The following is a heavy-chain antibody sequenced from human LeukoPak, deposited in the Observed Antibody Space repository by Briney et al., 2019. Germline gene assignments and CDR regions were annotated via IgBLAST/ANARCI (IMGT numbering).Heavy chain of an antibody. CDR1: GYTFTGYY. J-gene: IGHJ4*02. D-gene: IGHD5-24*01. Sequence: ASVKVSCKASGYTFTGYYMHWVRQAPGQGLEWMGRTNPDSDVTNYAQKFQGRVTMTRDTSTSTAYMELTRLRYDDTALYYCAKDRLHWLQGTGADHWGQGTLVTVSS. V-gene: IGHV1-2*02. CDR3: AKDRLHWLQGTGADH. CDR2: TNPDSDVT.